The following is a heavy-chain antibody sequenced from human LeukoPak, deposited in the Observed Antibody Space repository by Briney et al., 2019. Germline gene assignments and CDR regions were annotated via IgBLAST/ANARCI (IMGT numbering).Heavy chain of an antibody. CDR1: GGSISSYY. V-gene: IGHV4-59*01. Sequence: KSSETLSLTCTVSGGSISSYYWSWIRQPPGKGLEWIGYIYYSGSTNYNPSLKSRVTISVDTSKKQFSLKLSSVTAADTAVYYCARDPRGARAENWFDPWGQGTLVTVSS. J-gene: IGHJ5*02. CDR3: ARDPRGARAENWFDP. D-gene: IGHD3-10*01. CDR2: IYYSGST.